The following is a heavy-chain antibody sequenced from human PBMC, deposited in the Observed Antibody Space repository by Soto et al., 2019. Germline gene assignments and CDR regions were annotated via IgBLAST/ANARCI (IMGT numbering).Heavy chain of an antibody. J-gene: IGHJ3*02. CDR1: GGTFSSYA. D-gene: IGHD2-15*01. CDR2: IIPIFGTA. CDR3: AGVLPEGAFDI. V-gene: IGHV1-69*12. Sequence: QVQLVQSGAEVKKPGSSVKVSCKASGGTFSSYAISWVRQAPGQGLEWMGGIIPIFGTANYAQKFQGRVTITAAETTGTAYMELSSVKSEDTAVYYRAGVLPEGAFDIWGQGTMVTVSS.